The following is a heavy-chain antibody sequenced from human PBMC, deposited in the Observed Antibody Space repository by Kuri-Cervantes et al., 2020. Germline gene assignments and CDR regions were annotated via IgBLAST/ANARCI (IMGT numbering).Heavy chain of an antibody. CDR3: ARDGCISTACYPFSHYYYFYMDF. J-gene: IGHJ6*03. D-gene: IGHD2-2*01. CDR2: INPSNGDT. V-gene: IGHV1-46*01. Sequence: ASVKVSCKASGYTFTSYGISWVRQAPGQGLEWIGIINPSNGDTRYAQKFQGRITMTRDTSTSTVYMELSSLRSEDTAVYSCARDGCISTACYPFSHYYYFYMDFWGRGTTVTVSS. CDR1: GYTFTSYG.